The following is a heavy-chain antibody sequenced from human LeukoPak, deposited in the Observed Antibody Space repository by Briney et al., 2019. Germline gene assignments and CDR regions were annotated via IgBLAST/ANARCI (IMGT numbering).Heavy chain of an antibody. CDR1: GFTFSSYW. V-gene: IGHV3-7*01. CDR2: IKQDGSEK. D-gene: IGHD5-18*01. J-gene: IGHJ4*02. CDR3: ARKSGYSYGYKDY. Sequence: GGSLRLSCAASGFTFSSYWMSWVRQAPGKGLEWVANIKQDGSEKYYVDSVKGRFTISRDNAKNSLYLQMNSLRAEDTAVYYCARKSGYSYGYKDYWGQGTLVTVSS.